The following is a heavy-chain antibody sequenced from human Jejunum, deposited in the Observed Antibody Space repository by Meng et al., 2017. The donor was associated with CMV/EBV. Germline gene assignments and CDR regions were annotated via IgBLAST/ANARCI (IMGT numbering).Heavy chain of an antibody. CDR1: GFRLEDYV. J-gene: IGHJ3*02. CDR3: ARDMGDYHHAFDT. CDR2: IGWNTGDI. D-gene: IGHD1-26*01. Sequence: GFRLEDYVMRWGRQGPGKGLEWVSGIGWNTGDIAYGDSVRGRFTISKDNAKNSLYLQMNNLRTDDTALYYCARDMGDYHHAFDTWGQGTMVTVSS. V-gene: IGHV3-9*01.